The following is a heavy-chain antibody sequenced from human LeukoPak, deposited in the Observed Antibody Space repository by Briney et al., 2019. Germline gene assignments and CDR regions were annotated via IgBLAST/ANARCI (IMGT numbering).Heavy chain of an antibody. V-gene: IGHV3-7*03. CDR1: GFIFSSYW. D-gene: IGHD3-10*01. CDR2: IKQDGSEK. CDR3: ARENLGSGTYYFDH. Sequence: GGSLRLSCAASGFIFSSYWMSWVRQAPGKGLEWVANIKQDGSEKSYVDSVKGRFTISRDNAKKSLYLQMNSLRAEDTAVYYCARENLGSGTYYFDHWGQGTLVTVSS. J-gene: IGHJ4*02.